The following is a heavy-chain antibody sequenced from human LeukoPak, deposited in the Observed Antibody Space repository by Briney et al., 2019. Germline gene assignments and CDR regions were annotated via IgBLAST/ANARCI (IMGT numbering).Heavy chain of an antibody. J-gene: IGHJ3*02. CDR3: AKKTTMIPTSAFDI. V-gene: IGHV3-53*01. Sequence: GGSLRLSCIASGFTFSNSWMTWVRQAPGKGLEWVSVIYSSGDTYYADSVKGRFTISRDNSKNMLYLQMNGLRAEDTAVYYCAKKTTMIPTSAFDIWGQGTMVTVSS. CDR1: GFTFSNSW. CDR2: IYSSGDT. D-gene: IGHD3-22*01.